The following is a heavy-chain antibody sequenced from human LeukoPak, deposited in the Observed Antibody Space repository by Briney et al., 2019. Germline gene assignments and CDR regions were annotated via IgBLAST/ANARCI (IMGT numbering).Heavy chain of an antibody. CDR1: GYTFTSYG. CDR2: INPNSGGT. CDR3: ARAISRRDGSPLGDY. D-gene: IGHD5-24*01. V-gene: IGHV1-18*01. Sequence: ASVKVSCKASGYTFTSYGISWVRQAPGQGLEWMGRINPNSGGTNYAQKFQGRVTITTDESTSTAYMELSSLRSEDTAVYYCARAISRRDGSPLGDYWGQGTLVTVSS. J-gene: IGHJ4*02.